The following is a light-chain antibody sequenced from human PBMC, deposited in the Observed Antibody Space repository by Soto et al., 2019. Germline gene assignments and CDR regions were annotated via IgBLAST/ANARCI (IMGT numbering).Light chain of an antibody. V-gene: IGLV1-40*01. J-gene: IGLJ3*02. CDR1: SSNFGAGHD. Sequence: QSVLTQPPSVSGAPGQTVTISCTGSSSNFGAGHDVNWYQQLPGSAPKLVIYSDFKRPSGVPARFSGSRSGTSASLAITGLQPEDEASYYCQAYDKSLRGWVFGGGTKLTVL. CDR2: SDF. CDR3: QAYDKSLRGWV.